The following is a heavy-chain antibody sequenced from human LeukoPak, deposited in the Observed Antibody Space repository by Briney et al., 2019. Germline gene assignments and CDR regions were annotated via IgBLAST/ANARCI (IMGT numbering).Heavy chain of an antibody. Sequence: GGSLRLSCAASGFTFSSYTMNWVRQAPGKGLEWVSSISSSSDYIYLADSVKGRFTISRDNSKNSLYLQMNSLRAEDTAVYYCARGRDGYNWIDYWGQGTLVTVSS. CDR1: GFTFSSYT. D-gene: IGHD5-24*01. CDR2: ISSSSDYI. V-gene: IGHV3-21*01. J-gene: IGHJ4*02. CDR3: ARGRDGYNWIDY.